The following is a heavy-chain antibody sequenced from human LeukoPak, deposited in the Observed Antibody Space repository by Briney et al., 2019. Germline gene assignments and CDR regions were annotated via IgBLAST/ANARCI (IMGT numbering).Heavy chain of an antibody. J-gene: IGHJ1*01. Sequence: GGSLRLSCAASGFTFSSYSMNWVRQAPGKGLEWVSGISWNSGSIGYADSVKGRFTISRDNAKNSLYLQMNSLRAEDMALYYCAASHCSSTSCPRSFQHWGQGTLVTVSS. CDR2: ISWNSGSI. CDR3: AASHCSSTSCPRSFQH. CDR1: GFTFSSYS. D-gene: IGHD2-2*01. V-gene: IGHV3-9*03.